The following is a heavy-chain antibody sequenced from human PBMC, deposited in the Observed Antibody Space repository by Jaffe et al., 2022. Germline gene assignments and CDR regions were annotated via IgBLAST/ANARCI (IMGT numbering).Heavy chain of an antibody. J-gene: IGHJ4*01. D-gene: IGHD4-17*01. CDR2: VIIRSGDA. Sequence: QVQLVQSGGEVKKPGASVKVSCKASGYTFSDYNIHWVRQAPGQGLQWMGWVIIRSGDAEFAPSFRGRVTLTRDTSISTAYMELRGLTSDDTALYYCARAYGGNRVEDFWGQGTLVTVSS. CDR3: ARAYGGNRVEDF. V-gene: IGHV1-2*02. CDR1: GYTFSDYN.